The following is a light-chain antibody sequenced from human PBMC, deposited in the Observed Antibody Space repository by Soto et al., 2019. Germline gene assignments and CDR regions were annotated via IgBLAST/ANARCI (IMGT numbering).Light chain of an antibody. CDR2: GAS. J-gene: IGKJ2*01. Sequence: EIVMTQSPATLSVSPGERATLSCRASHSVSSNLAWYQQKPGQAPRLRIYGASTRSTGIPASFSGSGSGTGFTLTITSLQSEAFAVYYGQEYNYCRRCYTFGKGNMLEIK. CDR3: QEYNYCRRCYT. V-gene: IGKV3-15*01. CDR1: HSVSSN.